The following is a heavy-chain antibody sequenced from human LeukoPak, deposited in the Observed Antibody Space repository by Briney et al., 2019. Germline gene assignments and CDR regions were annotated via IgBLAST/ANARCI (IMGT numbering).Heavy chain of an antibody. CDR2: ISGRVGST. V-gene: IGHV3-23*01. CDR1: GFTFSGYA. CDR3: AKDFPIPLYYYDSSGYYYPVY. Sequence: GGSLRLSFAASGFTFSGYAMGGFRQAPGKGLEWVSAISGRVGSTYYADSVKGRFTISRDNSKNTLYLQMNSLRAEDTAVYYCAKDFPIPLYYYDSSGYYYPVYWGQGTLVTVSS. D-gene: IGHD3-22*01. J-gene: IGHJ4*02.